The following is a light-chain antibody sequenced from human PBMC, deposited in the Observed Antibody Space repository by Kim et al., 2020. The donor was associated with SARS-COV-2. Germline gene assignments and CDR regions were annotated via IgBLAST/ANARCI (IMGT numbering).Light chain of an antibody. Sequence: ASVGDRVTITCLASQDFNDYLAWFQQKPGKAPKSLIYAASRLQSGVPSRFSGSGSGTEFTLTISNLQPEDFATYYCQQYKYYQWTFGQGTKVDIK. CDR1: QDFNDY. V-gene: IGKV1-16*01. CDR3: QQYKYYQWT. CDR2: AAS. J-gene: IGKJ1*01.